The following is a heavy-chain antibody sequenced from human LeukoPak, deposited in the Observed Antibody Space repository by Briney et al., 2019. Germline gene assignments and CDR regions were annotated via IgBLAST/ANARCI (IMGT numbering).Heavy chain of an antibody. CDR2: INHSGTT. D-gene: IGHD3-16*02. CDR3: ARVGRLSFRTPDV. V-gene: IGHV4-34*01. J-gene: IGHJ6*04. CDR1: GGSFIGYF. Sequence: SETLSHTCAVYGGSFIGYFWSWIRQPPGKGLEWIGEINHSGTTNYNPSLKSRVTISVDTSKNQFSLKLSSVTAADTAVYYCARVGRLSFRTPDVWGKGTTVTVSS.